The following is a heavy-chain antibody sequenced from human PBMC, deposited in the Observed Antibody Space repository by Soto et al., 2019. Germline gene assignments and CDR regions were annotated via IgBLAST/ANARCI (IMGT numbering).Heavy chain of an antibody. J-gene: IGHJ4*02. V-gene: IGHV1-18*01. CDR2: ISAYNGNT. CDR3: ARDIDDSSGYYSTPNFDY. D-gene: IGHD3-22*01. Sequence: QVQLVQSGAEVKKPGASVKVSCKASGYTFTSYGISWVRQAPGQGLEWMGWISAYNGNTKHAQKLQGRVTMPTDTATSTAYMERRSLRSDDTAVYYCARDIDDSSGYYSTPNFDYWGQGTLVTVSS. CDR1: GYTFTSYG.